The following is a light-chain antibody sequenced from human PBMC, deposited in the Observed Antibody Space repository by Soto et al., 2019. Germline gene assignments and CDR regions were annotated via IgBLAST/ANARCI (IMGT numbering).Light chain of an antibody. CDR2: GNS. CDR1: SSNIGAGYD. J-gene: IGLJ1*01. Sequence: QSVLTQPPSVSGAPGQRVTISCTGSSSNIGAGYDVHWYQQLPGTAPKLLIYGNSNRPSGVPDRFSGSKSGTSASLAITGLQAEDEADYYCQSYDSSYYVLGNGTKVTVL. CDR3: QSYDSSYYV. V-gene: IGLV1-40*01.